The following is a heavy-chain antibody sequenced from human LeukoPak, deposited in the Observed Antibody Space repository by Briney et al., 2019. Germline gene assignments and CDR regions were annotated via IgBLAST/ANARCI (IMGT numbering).Heavy chain of an antibody. V-gene: IGHV3-30-3*01. CDR3: ARGKAVSSGYLYYFDY. Sequence: GRSLRLSCAASGFTFSSYAMHWVRQAPGQGLEWVAVISYDGSNKYYADSVKGRFTISRDNSKNTLYLQMNSLRAEDTAGYYCARGKAVSSGYLYYFDYWGQGTLVTVSS. CDR1: GFTFSSYA. D-gene: IGHD3-22*01. CDR2: ISYDGSNK. J-gene: IGHJ4*02.